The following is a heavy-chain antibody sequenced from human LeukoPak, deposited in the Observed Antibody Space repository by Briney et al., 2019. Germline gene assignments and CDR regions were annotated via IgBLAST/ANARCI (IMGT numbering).Heavy chain of an antibody. CDR3: ARDRVFDY. CDR1: GGSFSGYY. J-gene: IGHJ4*02. D-gene: IGHD6-6*01. CDR2: INHSGST. Sequence: SETLSLTCAVYGGSFSGYYWSWIRQPPGKGLEWIGEINHSGSTNYNPSLKSRVTISVDTSKNQFSLKLRSVTAADTAVYYCARDRVFDYWGQGTLVTVSS. V-gene: IGHV4-34*01.